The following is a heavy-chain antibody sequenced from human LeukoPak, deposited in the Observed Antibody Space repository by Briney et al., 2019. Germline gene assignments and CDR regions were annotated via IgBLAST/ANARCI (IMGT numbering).Heavy chain of an antibody. CDR1: GYTFTGYY. D-gene: IGHD1-26*01. CDR3: ARDVVGATPPDY. V-gene: IGHV1-2*02. CDR2: INPNSGGT. Sequence: GASVKVSCKASGYTFTGYYMHWVRQAPGQGLEWMGWINPNSGGTNYAQKFQGRVTTTGDTSISTAYMELSRLRSDDTAVYYCARDVVGATPPDYWGQGTLVTVSS. J-gene: IGHJ4*02.